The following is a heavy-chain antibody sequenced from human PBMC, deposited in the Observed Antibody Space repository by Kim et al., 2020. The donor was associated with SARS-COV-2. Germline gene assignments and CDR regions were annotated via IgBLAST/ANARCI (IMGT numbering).Heavy chain of an antibody. Sequence: SEKYYDDSVKGRFTSSRDNAKNLVYLQMSSLRADDTAVYYCARVDWGKYDYWGQGTLVTVSS. CDR3: ARVDWGKYDY. V-gene: IGHV3-7*01. CDR2: SEK. D-gene: IGHD3-16*01. J-gene: IGHJ4*02.